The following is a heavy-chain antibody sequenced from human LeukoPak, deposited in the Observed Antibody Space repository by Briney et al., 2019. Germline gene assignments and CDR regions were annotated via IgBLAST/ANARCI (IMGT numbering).Heavy chain of an antibody. CDR3: ARAPYSSLYYFDY. D-gene: IGHD6-13*01. CDR2: IYSGGTT. CDR1: AFTFSTNF. V-gene: IGHV3-53*01. Sequence: PGGSLRLSCAASAFTFSTNFMSWVRQAPGKGLEWVSVIYSGGTTYYADSVKGRSTISRDNSKNTLYLQMNTLRADDTAVYYCARAPYSSLYYFDYWGQGTLVTVSS. J-gene: IGHJ4*02.